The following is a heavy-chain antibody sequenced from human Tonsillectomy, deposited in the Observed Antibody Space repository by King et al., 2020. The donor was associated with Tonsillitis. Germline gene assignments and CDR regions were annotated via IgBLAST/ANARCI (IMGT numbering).Heavy chain of an antibody. CDR1: GFTFSSYG. Sequence: VQLVESGGGVVQPGRSLRLSCAASGFTFSSYGMHWVRQAPGKGLEWVAVMSYDGSHKYYADSVKGRFNISRDNSKNTLYLQMNSLRAEDTAVFYCAKAEEDYGSGSFRVYFYGMDVWGQGTTVTVSS. J-gene: IGHJ6*02. CDR3: AKAEEDYGSGSFRVYFYGMDV. V-gene: IGHV3-30*18. D-gene: IGHD3-10*01. CDR2: MSYDGSHK.